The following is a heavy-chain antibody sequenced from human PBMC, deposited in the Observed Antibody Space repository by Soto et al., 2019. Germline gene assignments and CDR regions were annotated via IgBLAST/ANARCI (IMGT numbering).Heavy chain of an antibody. D-gene: IGHD3-22*01. CDR2: IYYSGST. J-gene: IGHJ3*02. CDR3: AIGLFYYDSSGYYYPGNAFDI. Sequence: SETLSLTCTVSGGSISSGGYYWSWIRQHPGKSQEWIGYIYYSGSTYYNPSLKSRVTISVDTSKNQFSLKLSSVTAADTAVYYCAIGLFYYDSSGYYYPGNAFDIWGQGTMVTVSS. CDR1: GGSISSGGYY. V-gene: IGHV4-31*03.